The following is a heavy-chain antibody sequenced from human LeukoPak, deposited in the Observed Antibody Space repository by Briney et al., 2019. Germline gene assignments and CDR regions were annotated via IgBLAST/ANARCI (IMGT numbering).Heavy chain of an antibody. Sequence: SETLFLTCSVSGGFISSSSYYWGWIRQPPGKGLEWIGDIYYSGSTYFKPSLASRVAISIDTSKNQFSLRLSLVTAADTAVYYCARRRYYDSTGYLDWGQGTLVIVSS. CDR2: IYYSGST. J-gene: IGHJ1*01. V-gene: IGHV4-39*01. D-gene: IGHD3-22*01. CDR3: ARRRYYDSTGYLD. CDR1: GGFISSSSYY.